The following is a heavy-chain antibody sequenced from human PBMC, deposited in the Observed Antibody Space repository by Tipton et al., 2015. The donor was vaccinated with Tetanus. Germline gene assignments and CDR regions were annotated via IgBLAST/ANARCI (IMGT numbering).Heavy chain of an antibody. D-gene: IGHD4-17*01. J-gene: IGHJ4*02. V-gene: IGHV4-31*03. CDR2: IHYSGST. Sequence: TLSLTCTVSSGSISSSGYYWSWIRQHTGKGLEWFGYIHYSGSTYYNPSLKSRVTMSIDTSKNQLSLKLSSVAAADTAVYYCARGGGDYGYYFDYWSQGTLVTVSS. CDR1: SGSISSSGYY. CDR3: ARGGGDYGYYFDY.